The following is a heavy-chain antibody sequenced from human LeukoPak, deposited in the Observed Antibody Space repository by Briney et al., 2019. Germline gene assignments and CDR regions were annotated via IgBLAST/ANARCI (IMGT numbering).Heavy chain of an antibody. J-gene: IGHJ6*02. CDR1: GGTFSSYA. CDR2: IIPIFGTA. V-gene: IGHV1-69*13. Sequence: SVKVSCKASGGTFSSYAISWVRQAPGQGLEWMGGIIPIFGTANYAQKFQGRVTITAAESTSTAYMELSSLRSEDTAVYYCARDRQGWGPDYYYYGMDVWGQGTTVTVSS. CDR3: ARDRQGWGPDYYYYGMDV. D-gene: IGHD3-16*01.